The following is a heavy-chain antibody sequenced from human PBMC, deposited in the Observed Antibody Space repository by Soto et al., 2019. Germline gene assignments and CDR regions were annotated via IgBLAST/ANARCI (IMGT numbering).Heavy chain of an antibody. CDR2: IYHSGST. D-gene: IGHD1-26*01. Sequence: QLQLQESGPGLVQPSETLSLTCTVSGGSISSSSYYRGWIRQPPGKGLEGIGTIYHSGSTSYKPSLKSGVTTSVDTSKYQCSLKRNSVTAADTAIYYCAREMGASIDYWGQGTLVSVSS. J-gene: IGHJ4*02. CDR1: GGSISSSSYY. V-gene: IGHV4-39*01. CDR3: AREMGASIDY.